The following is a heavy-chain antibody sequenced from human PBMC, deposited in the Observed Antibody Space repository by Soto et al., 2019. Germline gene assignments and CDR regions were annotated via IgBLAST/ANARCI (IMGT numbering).Heavy chain of an antibody. Sequence: QVQLQQWGAGLLKPSETLSLTCAVYGGSFSGYYWSRIRQPPGKGLEWIGESNHSGSTNYNPSLKSRGTISVDTSKNQFALELSSVTGAHRTVYSCARVWVGLGYCSGGSCYEGRWFDPWGQGTLVTVSS. J-gene: IGHJ5*02. V-gene: IGHV4-34*01. D-gene: IGHD2-15*01. CDR1: GGSFSGYY. CDR3: ARVWVGLGYCSGGSCYEGRWFDP. CDR2: SNHSGST.